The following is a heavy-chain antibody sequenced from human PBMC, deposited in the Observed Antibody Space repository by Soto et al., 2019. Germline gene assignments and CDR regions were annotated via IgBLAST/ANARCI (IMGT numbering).Heavy chain of an antibody. CDR3: AKDGGV. Sequence: QVQLVESGGGVVQPGRSLRLSCAASGFTFSSYGMHWVRQAPGKGLEWVAVISYDGSNKYYADSVKGRFTISRDNSKNTLYLQMNSLRAEDTAVYYCAKDGGVWGQGTLVTVSS. V-gene: IGHV3-30*18. J-gene: IGHJ4*02. CDR1: GFTFSSYG. D-gene: IGHD3-10*01. CDR2: ISYDGSNK.